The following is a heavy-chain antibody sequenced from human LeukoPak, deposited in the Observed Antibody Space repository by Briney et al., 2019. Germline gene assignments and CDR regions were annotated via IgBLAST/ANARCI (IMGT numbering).Heavy chain of an antibody. CDR1: GVSISSSSYY. CDR3: AKLEGARVDP. D-gene: IGHD1-26*01. CDR2: IYYSGST. Sequence: SETLSLTCTVSGVSISSSSYYWGWIRQPPGKGLEWIGSIYYSGSTYYNPSLKSRVTISVDTSKNQFSLKLSSVTAADTAVYYCAKLEGARVDPWGQGTLVTVSS. J-gene: IGHJ5*02. V-gene: IGHV4-39*01.